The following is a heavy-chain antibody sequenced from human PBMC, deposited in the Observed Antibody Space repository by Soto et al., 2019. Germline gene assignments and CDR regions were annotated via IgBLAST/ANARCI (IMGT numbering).Heavy chain of an antibody. V-gene: IGHV3-30*18. J-gene: IGHJ4*02. CDR2: ISYDGSNK. CDR1: GFTFSSYG. D-gene: IGHD3-9*01. CDR3: AQDGDILAAYSNPLPRFHY. Sequence: QVQLVESGGGVVQPGRSLRLSCAASGFTFSSYGMHWVRQAPGKGLEWVAVISYDGSNKYYTDSVKGRFTISRDNSKNTRYVERNSLRAEDTAVYYWAQDGDILAAYSNPLPRFHYWGQGTLVTVSS.